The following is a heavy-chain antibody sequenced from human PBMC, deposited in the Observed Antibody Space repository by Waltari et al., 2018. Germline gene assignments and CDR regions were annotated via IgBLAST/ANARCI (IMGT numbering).Heavy chain of an antibody. D-gene: IGHD3-3*01. CDR1: GYTFRSYG. Sequence: QVQLVQSGVEVKKPGASVKVSCKASGYTFRSYGMSWVRQAPGHGLEWMGWMSAYNVKTKYAQKLQGRVTMTADTSTSTAYMELRSLRSDDTAVYYCARDLGVGVEPPCYGCYFDFWGQGTLVTVSS. CDR3: ARDLGVGVEPPCYGCYFDF. V-gene: IGHV1-18*01. CDR2: MSAYNVKT. J-gene: IGHJ4*02.